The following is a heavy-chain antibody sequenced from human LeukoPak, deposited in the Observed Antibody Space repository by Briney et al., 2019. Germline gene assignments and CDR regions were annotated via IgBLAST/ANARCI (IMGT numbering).Heavy chain of an antibody. Sequence: SETLSLTCTVSGVSISSDYWSWIRQPPGKGLEWIGYIYYTGRTNYNPSLKSRVPMSVDTSKNQFSLKLISVTAADTAVYYCARDSHYCSGGSCYSQGLSWGQGTLVTVSS. V-gene: IGHV4-59*01. CDR3: ARDSHYCSGGSCYSQGLS. J-gene: IGHJ5*02. CDR1: GVSISSDY. CDR2: IYYTGRT. D-gene: IGHD2-15*01.